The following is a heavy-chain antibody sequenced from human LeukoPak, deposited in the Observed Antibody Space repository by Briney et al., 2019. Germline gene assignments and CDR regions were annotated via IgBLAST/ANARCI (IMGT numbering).Heavy chain of an antibody. J-gene: IGHJ4*02. CDR3: ARVAAAGIPDY. Sequence: GGSLRLSCAASGFTFSSYSMNWVRQAPGKGLEWVSSISSSSSYIYYADSVKGRFTISRDNAKDSLYLQMNSLRAEDTAVYYCARVAAAGIPDYWGQGTLVTVSS. D-gene: IGHD6-13*01. CDR2: ISSSSSYI. CDR1: GFTFSSYS. V-gene: IGHV3-21*01.